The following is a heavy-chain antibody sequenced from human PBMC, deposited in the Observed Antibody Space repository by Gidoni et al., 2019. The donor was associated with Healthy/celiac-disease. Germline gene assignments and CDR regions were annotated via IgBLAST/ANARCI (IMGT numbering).Heavy chain of an antibody. V-gene: IGHV4-39*07. J-gene: IGHJ4*02. Sequence: QLQLQESGPGLVQPSETLSLTCTVSGGSIRSSSYYWGWLRPPPGKGLEWIGSIYYSGSTYYNPSLKSRVTISVDTSKNQFSLKLSSVTAADTAVYYCARANGGSGWYYFDYWGQGTLVTVSS. CDR2: IYYSGST. CDR1: GGSIRSSSYY. D-gene: IGHD6-19*01. CDR3: ARANGGSGWYYFDY.